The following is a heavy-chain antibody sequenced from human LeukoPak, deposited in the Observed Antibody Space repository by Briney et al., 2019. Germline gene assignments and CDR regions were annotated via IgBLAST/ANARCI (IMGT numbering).Heavy chain of an antibody. CDR2: RYYSGST. Sequence: SETLSLTCSVSGGSISSYYWTWIRQRPGKGLEWIGYRYYSGSTTYNPSLKSRVTISVDTSKSQFSLKLISVTAADTAIYYCARVRGDFETDWGQGTLVTVSS. J-gene: IGHJ1*01. V-gene: IGHV4-59*01. D-gene: IGHD3-16*01. CDR3: ARVRGDFETD. CDR1: GGSISSYY.